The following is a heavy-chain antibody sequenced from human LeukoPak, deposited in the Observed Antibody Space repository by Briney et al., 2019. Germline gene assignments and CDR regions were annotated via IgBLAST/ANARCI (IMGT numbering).Heavy chain of an antibody. CDR1: GLTFSDYY. CDR3: AVQITMIVVVPYFDY. CDR2: ISGTGTTI. Sequence: PGGSLRLSCAASGLTFSDYYMTWIRQAPGKGLDRVSSISGTGTTIYSADSVRGRFTVSRDNARNSLFLHMNSLRAEDTAVYYCAVQITMIVVVPYFDYWGQGTLVTVSS. J-gene: IGHJ4*02. V-gene: IGHV3-11*04. D-gene: IGHD3-22*01.